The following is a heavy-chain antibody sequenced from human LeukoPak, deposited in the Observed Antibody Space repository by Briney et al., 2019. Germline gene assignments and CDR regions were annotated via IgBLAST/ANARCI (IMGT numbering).Heavy chain of an antibody. J-gene: IGHJ4*02. CDR1: GFTFDDYA. CDR2: ISWNSGSI. Sequence: GGSLRLSCAASGFTFDDYAMHWVRQAPGKGLEWVSGISWNSGSIGYADSVKGRFTISRDNAKNSLYLQMNSLRAEDTAVYYCTRDPRRLDYWGQGTLVTVSS. V-gene: IGHV3-9*01. CDR3: TRDPRRLDY.